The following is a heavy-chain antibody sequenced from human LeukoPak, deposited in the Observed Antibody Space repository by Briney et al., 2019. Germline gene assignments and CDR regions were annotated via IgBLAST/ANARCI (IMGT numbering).Heavy chain of an antibody. D-gene: IGHD2-21*02. V-gene: IGHV3-48*02. J-gene: IGHJ4*02. CDR2: ISTGSSTT. CDR3: ARDEVEAYCGGDCYSFDY. Sequence: PGGSLRLSCAASEFAFSTYNMNWVRQAPGKGLEWVSYISTGSSTTYYADSVKGRFTISRDNVENSLYLQMNSLRDEDTAVYYCARDEVEAYCGGDCYSFDYWGQGTLVTVSS. CDR1: EFAFSTYN.